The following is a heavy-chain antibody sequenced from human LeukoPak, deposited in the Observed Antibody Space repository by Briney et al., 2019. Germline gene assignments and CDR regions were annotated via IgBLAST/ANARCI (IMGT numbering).Heavy chain of an antibody. CDR1: GGSFSGYY. Sequence: SETLSLTCAVYGGSFSGYYWSWIRQPPGKGLEWIGEINHSGSTNYNPSLKSRVTISVDTSKNQFSLKLSSVTAADTAVYYCARELMYGDNWFDPWGQGTLVTVSS. CDR2: INHSGST. J-gene: IGHJ5*02. CDR3: ARELMYGDNWFDP. D-gene: IGHD4-17*01. V-gene: IGHV4-34*01.